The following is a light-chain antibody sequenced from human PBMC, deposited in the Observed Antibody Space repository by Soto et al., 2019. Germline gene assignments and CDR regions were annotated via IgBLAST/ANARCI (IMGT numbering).Light chain of an antibody. V-gene: IGLV4-69*01. CDR2: LNSDGSH. Sequence: QSVLTQSPSASASLGASVKLTCTLSSGHSSYAIAWHQQQPEKGPRYLMKLNSDGSHRKGDGIPDRFSGSSSGAERYLTISSLQSEDEADYYCQTWGTGIHWVFGGGTKVTVI. CDR3: QTWGTGIHWV. CDR1: SGHSSYA. J-gene: IGLJ3*02.